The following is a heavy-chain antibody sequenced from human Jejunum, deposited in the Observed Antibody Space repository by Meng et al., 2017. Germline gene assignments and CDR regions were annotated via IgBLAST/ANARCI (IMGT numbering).Heavy chain of an antibody. CDR3: AGWGSRNY. D-gene: IGHD7-27*01. CDR2: INPDGSVK. V-gene: IGHV3-7*01. Sequence: ESPKISCEASGFTFSTYWMNRVRQPPGKGLEWVANINPDGSVKTYVDSVKGRFTVSRDNARNSVYLQMNSLRVEDTGVYYCAGWGSRNYWGQGTLVTVSS. CDR1: GFTFSTYW. J-gene: IGHJ4*02.